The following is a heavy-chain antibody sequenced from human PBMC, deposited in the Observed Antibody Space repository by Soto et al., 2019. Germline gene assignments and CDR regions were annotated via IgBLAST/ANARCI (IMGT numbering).Heavy chain of an antibody. J-gene: IGHJ5*02. D-gene: IGHD3-22*01. CDR1: GGTFSSYT. CDR3: ARGEYSSAQSTFDP. V-gene: IGHV1-69*02. CDR2: IIPIRGIA. Sequence: QVQLVQSGAEVKKPGSSVKVSCKASGGTFSSYTISWVRQAPGQGLEWMGRIIPIRGIANYAQKFQGRVTITADKSTSTAYMELSSLRSDDTAVYYCARGEYSSAQSTFDPWGQGTLVTVSS.